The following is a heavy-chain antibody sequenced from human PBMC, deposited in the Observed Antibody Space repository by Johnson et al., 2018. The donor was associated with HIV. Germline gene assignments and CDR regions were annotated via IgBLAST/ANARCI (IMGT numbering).Heavy chain of an antibody. CDR2: ISSSGSII. V-gene: IGHV3-11*04. CDR1: GFTFSDYY. CDR3: AKDRYYDSSGPDSFDI. J-gene: IGHJ3*02. Sequence: QVQLVESGGGLVKPGGSLRLSCAASGFTFSDYYMSWIRQAPGKGLEWVSYISSSGSIIYYADSVKGRFTISRDNSKNTRYLQMNSLRAEETAVYYCAKDRYYDSSGPDSFDIWGQGTMVTVSS. D-gene: IGHD3-22*01.